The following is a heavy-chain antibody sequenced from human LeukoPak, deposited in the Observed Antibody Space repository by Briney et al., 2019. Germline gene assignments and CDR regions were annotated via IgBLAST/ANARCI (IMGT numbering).Heavy chain of an antibody. D-gene: IGHD3-10*01. CDR3: AIGTMVRGVDGSLDY. CDR1: TGSISSYY. V-gene: IGHV4-59*08. CDR2: IYDSGST. J-gene: IGHJ4*02. Sequence: PSETLSLTCTVSTGSISSYYWSWIRQPPGKGLEWIGYIYDSGSTNYNSSLRSRVTFSVDTSKNQFSLKLSSVTAADTAVYYCAIGTMVRGVDGSLDYWGQGTLVTVS.